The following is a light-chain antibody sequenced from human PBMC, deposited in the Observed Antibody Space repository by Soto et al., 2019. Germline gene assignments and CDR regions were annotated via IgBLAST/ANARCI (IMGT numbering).Light chain of an antibody. V-gene: IGKV3-15*01. J-gene: IGKJ5*01. CDR3: QQYSKWPIT. CDR1: QSVSSN. CDR2: GAS. Sequence: EIVLTQSPATLSLSPGERATLSCRASQSVSSNLAWYQQKPGQAPRLLIYGASTRATDIPARFSGSGSGTEFTLTISSLQSEDFAVYYCQQYSKWPITFGQGTRLEIK.